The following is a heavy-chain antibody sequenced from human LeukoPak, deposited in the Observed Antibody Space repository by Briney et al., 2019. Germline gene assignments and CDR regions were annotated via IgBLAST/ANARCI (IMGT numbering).Heavy chain of an antibody. Sequence: GGSLRLSCAASGFTFTKYWMTWVRQAPGKGLEWVANIKQDGSEKFYVDSVKGRFTISRDNAKNSLYLQMNSLRAEGTAVYYCARERSVVPAAEPSYYYYYYYMDVWGKGTTVTVSS. V-gene: IGHV3-7*01. D-gene: IGHD2-2*01. CDR2: IKQDGSEK. J-gene: IGHJ6*03. CDR3: ARERSVVPAAEPSYYYYYYYMDV. CDR1: GFTFTKYW.